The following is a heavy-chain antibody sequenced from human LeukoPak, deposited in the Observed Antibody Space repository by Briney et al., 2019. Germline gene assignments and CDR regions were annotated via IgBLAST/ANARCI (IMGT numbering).Heavy chain of an antibody. CDR1: GYTFSSYG. D-gene: IGHD3-9*01. Sequence: ASVKVSCKTSGYTFSSYGINWVRQAPGQGLEWMGWISTYNGDTHYAQNLQGRVTMTTDTSTSTAYMELRSPTFDDSALYYCVRGILSDDTLTGPWGQGTLVTVSS. CDR2: ISTYNGDT. V-gene: IGHV1-18*01. CDR3: VRGILSDDTLTGP. J-gene: IGHJ5*02.